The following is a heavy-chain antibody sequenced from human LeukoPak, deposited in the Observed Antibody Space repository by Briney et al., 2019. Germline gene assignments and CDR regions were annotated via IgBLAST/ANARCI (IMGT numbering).Heavy chain of an antibody. J-gene: IGHJ4*02. Sequence: PSETLSLTCAVYGGSFSGYYWSWIRQPPGKGLEWIGEINHSGSTNYNPSLESRVTISVDTSKNQFSLKLSSVTAADTAVYYCARRRGTGTTAHWGQGTLVTVSS. D-gene: IGHD1-1*01. CDR2: INHSGST. CDR3: ARRRGTGTTAH. CDR1: GGSFSGYY. V-gene: IGHV4-34*01.